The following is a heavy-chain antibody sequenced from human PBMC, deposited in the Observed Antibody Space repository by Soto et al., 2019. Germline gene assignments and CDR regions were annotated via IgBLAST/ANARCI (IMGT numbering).Heavy chain of an antibody. V-gene: IGHV4-59*01. CDR2: IYYSGST. Sequence: SETLSLTCTVSGGSISSYYWSWILQPPGKGLEWIGYIYYSGSTNYNPSLKSRVTISVDTSKNQFSLKLSSVSAADTAVYYCAIAPRNYGFRYFAYCGQGTLVLVSS. D-gene: IGHD1-7*01. J-gene: IGHJ4*02. CDR1: GGSISSYY. CDR3: AIAPRNYGFRYFAY.